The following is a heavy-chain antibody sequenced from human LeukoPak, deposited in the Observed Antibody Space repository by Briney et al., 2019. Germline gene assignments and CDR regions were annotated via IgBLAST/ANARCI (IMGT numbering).Heavy chain of an antibody. CDR2: VSYSGST. J-gene: IGHJ4*02. V-gene: IGHV4-59*01. CDR1: GGSISTDY. CDR3: ARSPDYDFWSDYRAGLPSRGKKGYYFDS. D-gene: IGHD3-3*01. Sequence: PSETLSLTCTVSGGSISTDYWNWIRQPPGKELEWIGYVSYSGSTNYNPSLRSRVTISLDTSENHFSLKLTSVTTADTAVYYCARSPDYDFWSDYRAGLPSRGKKGYYFDSWGQGTLVTVSS.